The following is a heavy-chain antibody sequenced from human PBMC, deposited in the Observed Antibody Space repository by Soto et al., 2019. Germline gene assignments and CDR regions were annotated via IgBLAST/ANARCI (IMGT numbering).Heavy chain of an antibody. D-gene: IGHD3-9*01. V-gene: IGHV1-18*01. CDR1: GYTFTSYG. CDR2: ISAYNGNT. CDR3: ARGQAVLRYFDWLSFYFDY. J-gene: IGHJ4*02. Sequence: ASVKVSCKASGYTFTSYGISWVRQAPGQGLEWMGWISAYNGNTNYAQKLQGRVTMTTDTSTSTAYMELRSLRSDDTAVYYCARGQAVLRYFDWLSFYFDYWGQGTLVTVSS.